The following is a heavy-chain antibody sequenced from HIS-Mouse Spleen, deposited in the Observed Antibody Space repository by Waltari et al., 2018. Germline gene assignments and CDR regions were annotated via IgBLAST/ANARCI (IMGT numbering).Heavy chain of an antibody. CDR1: GIPFTSSA. CDR2: IVVGSGNT. J-gene: IGHJ4*02. V-gene: IGHV1-58*01. Sequence: QMQLVQSGPEVKKPGTSVKVSCKASGIPFTSSAVLWVRQARGQRLEWIGWIVVGSGNTNYAQKFQERVTITRDMSTSTAYMELSSLGSEDTAVYYCAAGRGQRGDYWGQGTLVTVSS. D-gene: IGHD6-25*01. CDR3: AAGRGQRGDY.